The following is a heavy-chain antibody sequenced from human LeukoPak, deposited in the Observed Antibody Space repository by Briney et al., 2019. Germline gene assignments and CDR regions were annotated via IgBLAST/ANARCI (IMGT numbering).Heavy chain of an antibody. J-gene: IGHJ5*02. CDR3: AIGYCSGGSCSNNWFDP. D-gene: IGHD2-15*01. Sequence: ASVKVSCKASGYTFTSYGISWVRQAPGQGLEWMGWISAYNGNTNYAQKLQGRVTMNTDTSTSTAYMELRSLRSDDTAVYYCAIGYCSGGSCSNNWFDPWGQGTLVTVSS. V-gene: IGHV1-18*01. CDR1: GYTFTSYG. CDR2: ISAYNGNT.